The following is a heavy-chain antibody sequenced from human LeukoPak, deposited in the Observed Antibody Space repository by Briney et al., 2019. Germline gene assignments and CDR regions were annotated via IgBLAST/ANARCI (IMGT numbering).Heavy chain of an antibody. V-gene: IGHV1-24*01. CDR3: ATRGNYYDSSGYYYRSRSYYGMDV. CDR2: FDPEDGET. D-gene: IGHD3-22*01. Sequence: ASVTVSCTVSGYTLTELSMHWVRQAPGKGLEWMGGFDPEDGETIYAQKFQGRVTMTEDTSTDTAYMELSSLRSEDTAVYYCATRGNYYDSSGYYYRSRSYYGMDVWGQGTTVTVSS. CDR1: GYTLTELS. J-gene: IGHJ6*02.